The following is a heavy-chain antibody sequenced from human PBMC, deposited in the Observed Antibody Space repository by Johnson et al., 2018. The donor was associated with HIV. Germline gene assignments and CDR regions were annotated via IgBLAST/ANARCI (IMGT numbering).Heavy chain of an antibody. V-gene: IGHV3-30*02. CDR3: AKVYCGGDCSFGGAAFNI. J-gene: IGHJ3*02. CDR2: IRFDGCNN. Sequence: QVQLVESGGGVVQPGGSLRLSCAASGFPFSNYGMHWVRQAPGTGLEWVAFIRFDGCNNYYEDSVKGRFTISRDNSKNTLYLQMTRLRAEDTAVYYCAKVYCGGDCSFGGAAFNIWGQGTMVTVSS. CDR1: GFPFSNYG. D-gene: IGHD2-21*02.